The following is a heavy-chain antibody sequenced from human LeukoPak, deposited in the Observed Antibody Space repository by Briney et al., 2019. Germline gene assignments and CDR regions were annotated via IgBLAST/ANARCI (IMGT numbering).Heavy chain of an antibody. CDR2: IYHSGST. CDR1: GGSISSGGYS. CDR3: ARGRGGCSSTSCHNWFDP. D-gene: IGHD2-2*01. J-gene: IGHJ5*02. Sequence: SETLSLTCAVSGGSISSGGYSWSWIRQPPGRGLEWIGYIYHSGSTYYNPSLKSRVTISVDRSKNQFSLKLSSVTAADTAVYYCARGRGGCSSTSCHNWFDPWGQGTLVTVSS. V-gene: IGHV4-30-2*01.